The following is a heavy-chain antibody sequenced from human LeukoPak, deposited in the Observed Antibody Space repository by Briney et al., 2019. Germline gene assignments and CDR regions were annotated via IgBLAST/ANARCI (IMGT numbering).Heavy chain of an antibody. D-gene: IGHD3-10*01. CDR2: IRYDGSNK. Sequence: GGSLRLSCAASGFTFSSYGMHWVRQAPGKGLEWVAFIRYDGSNKYYADSVKGRSTISRDNSKNTLYLQMNSLRAEDTAVYYCAKDGSTMVRGVLDYWGQGTLVTVSS. CDR3: AKDGSTMVRGVLDY. J-gene: IGHJ4*02. CDR1: GFTFSSYG. V-gene: IGHV3-30*02.